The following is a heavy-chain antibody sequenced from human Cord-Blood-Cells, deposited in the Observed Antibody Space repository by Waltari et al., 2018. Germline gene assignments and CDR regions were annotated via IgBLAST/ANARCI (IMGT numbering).Heavy chain of an antibody. CDR2: IYYSGST. CDR3: ARPTSIAARPYAFDI. CDR1: GGSISSSSYY. V-gene: IGHV4-39*01. J-gene: IGHJ3*02. Sequence: QLQLQESGPGLVKPSETLSLTCTVSGGSISSSSYYWGWIRQPPGKGLEWIVSIYYSGSTYSNPSLKSRVTISVDTSKNQFSLKLSSVTAADMAVYYCARPTSIAARPYAFDIWGQGTMVTVSS. D-gene: IGHD6-6*01.